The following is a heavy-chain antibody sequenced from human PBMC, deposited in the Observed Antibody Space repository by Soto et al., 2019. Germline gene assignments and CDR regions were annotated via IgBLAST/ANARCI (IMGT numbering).Heavy chain of an antibody. Sequence: GSLRLSCAVSGFPFRSHNMHWVRQAPGKGLEGVAYINTGSTIIYYADSVRGRYTISRDNAKNSLYLQMNSLRDEDTAVYYCARLVYSDPLDYWGQGTQVTVSS. J-gene: IGHJ4*02. CDR1: GFPFRSHN. D-gene: IGHD1-26*01. CDR2: INTGSTII. V-gene: IGHV3-48*02. CDR3: ARLVYSDPLDY.